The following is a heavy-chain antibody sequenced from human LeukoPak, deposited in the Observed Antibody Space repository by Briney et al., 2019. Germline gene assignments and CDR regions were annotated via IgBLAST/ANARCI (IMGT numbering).Heavy chain of an antibody. CDR2: INSDGSST. CDR1: GSTFSTYW. D-gene: IGHD3-10*01. Sequence: GGSLRLSCAASGSTFSTYWMHWVRQAPGKGLVWVSRINSDGSSTNYADSVKGRFTISRDNAKNTLYLQMNSLRAEDTAVYYCARAGVLAGLDVWGKGTTVTVSS. V-gene: IGHV3-74*01. CDR3: ARAGVLAGLDV. J-gene: IGHJ6*04.